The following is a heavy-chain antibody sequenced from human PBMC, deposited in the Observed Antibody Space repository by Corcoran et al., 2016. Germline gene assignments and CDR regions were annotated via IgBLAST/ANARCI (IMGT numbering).Heavy chain of an antibody. V-gene: IGHV3-30*03. J-gene: IGHJ4*02. CDR2: ISNDGSNI. CDR3: ASGGEDY. Sequence: QVQLVESGGGVVQPGRSLRLSCVVSGFTFSTYGMHWVHQAPGKGLEWVALISNDGSNICYVDSVKGRFTISRDNSKNTLYLQMNSLRPEDTAVYYCASGGEDYWGQGTLVTVSS. D-gene: IGHD3-16*01. CDR1: GFTFSTYG.